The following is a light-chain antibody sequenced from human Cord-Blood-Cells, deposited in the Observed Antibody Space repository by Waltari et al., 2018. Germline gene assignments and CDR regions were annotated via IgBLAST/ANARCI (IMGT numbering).Light chain of an antibody. CDR2: GAS. Sequence: EIVLTQSPGTLSLSPGERATLSCRASQSVSSSYLAWYQQKPGQAPRLLIYGASSRATGIPDRFIGSGSGTDFTLTISRLEPEDFAVYYCQQYGSSPTWTFGQGTKVEIE. J-gene: IGKJ1*01. CDR1: QSVSSSY. CDR3: QQYGSSPTWT. V-gene: IGKV3-20*01.